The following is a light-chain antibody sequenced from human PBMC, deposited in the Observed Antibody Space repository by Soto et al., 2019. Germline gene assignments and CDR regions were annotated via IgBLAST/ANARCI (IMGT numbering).Light chain of an antibody. CDR3: CSYAGSYSSL. Sequence: QSALTQPHSVSGSPGQSVTISCTGTSSDVGGSNYVSWYQQHPGKAPKLMIYDVSKRPSGVPDRFSGSKSGNTASLTISGLQAEDEADYYCCSYAGSYSSLFGGGTNVTVL. CDR2: DVS. CDR1: SSDVGGSNY. V-gene: IGLV2-11*01. J-gene: IGLJ3*02.